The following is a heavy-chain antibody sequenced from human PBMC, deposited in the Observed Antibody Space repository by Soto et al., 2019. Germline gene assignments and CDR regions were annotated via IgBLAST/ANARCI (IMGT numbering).Heavy chain of an antibody. CDR1: GFTSSNYN. CDR3: AREGALKPFSS. Sequence: GGSLRLSCVASGFTSSNYNMNWVRQAPGKGLEWVSHISGSSIYIHYADSVRGRFTISRDNAKNSVYLQMDSLRVEDTAVYYCAREGALKPFSSWGQGALVTVSS. J-gene: IGHJ5*02. V-gene: IGHV3-21*01. CDR2: ISGSSIYI.